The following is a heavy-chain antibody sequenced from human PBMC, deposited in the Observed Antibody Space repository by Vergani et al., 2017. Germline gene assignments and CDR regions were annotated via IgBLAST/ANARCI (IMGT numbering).Heavy chain of an antibody. Sequence: EVQLVESGGGLVQPGGSLRLSCAASGFPFSSYAMSWVRQAPGKGLEWVSVISGSGSSTYYADSVKGRFTISRDNSKNTLYLQMNSLRAEDTAVYYCAAGPGGWTGDPDAFDIWGQGTMVTVSS. CDR1: GFPFSSYA. V-gene: IGHV3-23*04. D-gene: IGHD3/OR15-3a*01. J-gene: IGHJ3*02. CDR2: ISGSGSST. CDR3: AAGPGGWTGDPDAFDI.